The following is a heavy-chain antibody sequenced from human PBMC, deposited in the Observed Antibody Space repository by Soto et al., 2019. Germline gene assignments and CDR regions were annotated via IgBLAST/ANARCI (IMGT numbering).Heavy chain of an antibody. CDR2: IYYSGIT. V-gene: IGHV4-39*01. Sequence: SETLSLTCTVSGDSISSINYYWGWIRQPPGKGLEWIGSIYYSGITYYNPSLKSRATISVDTSKKQFSLKVISVTAADTAVYYCASDTVVDKFDYWGQGTLVTVSS. CDR3: ASDTVVDKFDY. J-gene: IGHJ4*02. CDR1: GDSISSINYY. D-gene: IGHD2-15*01.